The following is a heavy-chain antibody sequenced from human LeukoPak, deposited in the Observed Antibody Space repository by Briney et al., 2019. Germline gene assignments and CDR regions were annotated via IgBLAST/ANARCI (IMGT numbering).Heavy chain of an antibody. CDR1: GWSFSGYY. J-gene: IGHJ4*02. CDR2: INHSGST. CDR3: ARGRSIVVVTAISFPFDY. D-gene: IGHD2-21*02. V-gene: IGHV4-34*01. Sequence: SETLSLTCAVYGWSFSGYYWSWIRQPPGKGLEWIGEINHSGSTNYNPSLKSRVTISVDTSKNQFSLKLSSVTAADTAVYYCARGRSIVVVTAISFPFDYWGQGTLVTVSS.